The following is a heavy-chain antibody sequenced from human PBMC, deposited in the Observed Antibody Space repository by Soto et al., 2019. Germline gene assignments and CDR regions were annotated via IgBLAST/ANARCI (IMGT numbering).Heavy chain of an antibody. D-gene: IGHD1-7*01. V-gene: IGHV1-8*01. CDR1: GYTFTRYD. CDR3: ARTRYNWNYDFDY. J-gene: IGHJ4*02. CDR2: MNPNSGNT. Sequence: QVQLVQSGAEVKKPGASVKVSCKASGYTFTRYDINWVRQATGQGLEWMGWMNPNSGNTGYAQKCQGRVTMTRNTSISTAYMELSSLKSEDTAVYYCARTRYNWNYDFDYWGQGTLVTVSS.